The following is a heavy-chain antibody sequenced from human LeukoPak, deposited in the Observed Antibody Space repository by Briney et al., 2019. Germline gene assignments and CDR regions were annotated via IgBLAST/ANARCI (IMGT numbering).Heavy chain of an antibody. Sequence: SETLSLTCTVSGGSISSYYWSWIRQPPXXXLEWIGYIYYSGSTNYNPSLKSRVTISVDTSKNQFSLKLSSVTAADTAVYYCARDKRNLGYYYDSSGSFDYWGQGTLVTVSS. D-gene: IGHD3-22*01. CDR3: ARDKRNLGYYYDSSGSFDY. CDR1: GGSISSYY. J-gene: IGHJ4*02. V-gene: IGHV4-59*01. CDR2: IYYSGST.